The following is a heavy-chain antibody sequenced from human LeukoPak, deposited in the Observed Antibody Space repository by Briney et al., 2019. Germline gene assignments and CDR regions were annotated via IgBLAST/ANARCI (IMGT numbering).Heavy chain of an antibody. J-gene: IGHJ4*02. CDR3: ARAQEATKRGVYFDY. Sequence: PGGSLRLSCAASGFTFSSYGMHWVRQAPGEGLEWAAFIRYDGSNKYYADSVKGRFTISRDNSKNTLYLQMNSLRAEDTAVYYCARAQEATKRGVYFDYWGQGTLVTVSS. CDR2: IRYDGSNK. V-gene: IGHV3-30*02. D-gene: IGHD5-12*01. CDR1: GFTFSSYG.